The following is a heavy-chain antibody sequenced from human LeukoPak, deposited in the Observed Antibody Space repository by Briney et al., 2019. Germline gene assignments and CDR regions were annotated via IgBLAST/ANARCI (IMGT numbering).Heavy chain of an antibody. CDR2: IYYSGNT. CDR1: GGSIRTSSYY. CDR3: ARVGSSGWYDDY. J-gene: IGHJ4*02. Sequence: PSETLSLTCTVSGGSIRTSSYYWGWIRQPPGKGLEWIGSIYYSGNTHYNPSLKSRVTISVGTSKNQFSLKLSSVTAADTAVYYCARVGSSGWYDDYWGQGTLVTVSS. D-gene: IGHD6-19*01. V-gene: IGHV4-39*07.